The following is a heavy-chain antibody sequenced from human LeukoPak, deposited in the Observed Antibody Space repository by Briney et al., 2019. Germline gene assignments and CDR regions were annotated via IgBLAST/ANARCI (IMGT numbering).Heavy chain of an antibody. CDR3: AKGIPFDP. CDR2: ISWDSVDI. CDR1: GFTFYDYA. Sequence: PGGSLRLSCAGSGFTFYDYAMHWVRQAPGKGLEWVSGISWDSVDIDYADSVKGRFTTSRDNAKNSLYLQMNSLRTEDTAFYYCAKGIPFDPWGQGTLVIVSS. J-gene: IGHJ5*02. V-gene: IGHV3-9*01.